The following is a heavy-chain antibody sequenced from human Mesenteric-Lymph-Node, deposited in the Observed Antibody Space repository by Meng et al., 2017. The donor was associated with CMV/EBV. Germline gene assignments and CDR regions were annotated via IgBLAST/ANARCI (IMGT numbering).Heavy chain of an antibody. CDR2: IYYSGSI. J-gene: IGHJ4*02. V-gene: IGHV4-59*12. CDR1: GTSISSYY. Sequence: TGSGTSISSYYWSWIRQPPGKGLEWIAYIYYSGSIYYNPSLKSRVTISVDTSKNQFSLKLSSVTAADTAVYYCARALDYSNPRGFDYWGQGTLVTVSS. CDR3: ARALDYSNPRGFDY. D-gene: IGHD4-11*01.